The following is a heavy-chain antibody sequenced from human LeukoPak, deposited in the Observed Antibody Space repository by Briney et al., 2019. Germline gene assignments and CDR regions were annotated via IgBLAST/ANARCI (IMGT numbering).Heavy chain of an antibody. CDR2: IIPIFGTA. D-gene: IGHD5-18*01. J-gene: IGHJ4*02. CDR3: ATTGRGYSYALDY. Sequence: VASVKVSCKASGGTFSSYAISWVRQAPGQGLEWMGGIIPIFGTANYAQKFQGRVTITTDESTSTAYMELSSLRSEDTAVYYCATTGRGYSYALDYWGRGTLVTVSS. V-gene: IGHV1-69*05. CDR1: GGTFSSYA.